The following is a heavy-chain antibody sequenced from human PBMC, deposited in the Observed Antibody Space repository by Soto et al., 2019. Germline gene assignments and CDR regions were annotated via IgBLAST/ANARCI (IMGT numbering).Heavy chain of an antibody. V-gene: IGHV3-7*01. J-gene: IGHJ4*02. CDR3: ARDPRYCSDGICYPFRDH. CDR1: GFTFSDYW. D-gene: IGHD2-15*01. Sequence: GGSLRLSCAASGFTFSDYWMSWVRQAPGKGLEWVAYIKEDGSERYSVDSVKGRFTVSRDNARNSLFLQMNSLRAEDTAVYYCARDPRYCSDGICYPFRDHWGQGTLVTVSS. CDR2: IKEDGSER.